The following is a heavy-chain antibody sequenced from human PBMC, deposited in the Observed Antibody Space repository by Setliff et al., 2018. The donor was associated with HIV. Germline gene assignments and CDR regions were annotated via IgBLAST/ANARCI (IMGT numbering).Heavy chain of an antibody. CDR1: GFTFSSYE. D-gene: IGHD4-4*01. V-gene: IGHV3-48*03. CDR3: ARDDSNYRQHGMDV. J-gene: IGHJ6*02. CDR2: ISSSGSTI. Sequence: GSLRLSCAVSGFTFSSYEMNWVRQAPGKGLEWVSYISSSGSTIYYADSVKGRFTISRDNAKNSLYLQMNSLRAEDTAVYYCARDDSNYRQHGMDVWGQGTTVTVSS.